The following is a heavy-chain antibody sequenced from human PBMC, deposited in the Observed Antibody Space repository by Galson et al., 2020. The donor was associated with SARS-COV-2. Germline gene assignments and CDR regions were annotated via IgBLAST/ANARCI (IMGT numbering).Heavy chain of an antibody. CDR1: GGSIISSNW. CDR2: IYHSGST. Sequence: SETLSLTCAVSGGSIISSNWWSWVRQPPGKGLEWIGEIYHSGSTNYNPSLKSRVTISVDKSKNQFSLKLSSVTAADTAVYYCARYQATNLQYYFDYWGQGTLVTVSS. CDR3: ARYQATNLQYYFDY. D-gene: IGHD1-26*01. J-gene: IGHJ4*02. V-gene: IGHV4-4*02.